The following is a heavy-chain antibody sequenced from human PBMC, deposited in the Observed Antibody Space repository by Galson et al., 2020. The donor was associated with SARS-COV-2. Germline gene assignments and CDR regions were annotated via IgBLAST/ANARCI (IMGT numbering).Heavy chain of an antibody. CDR3: ARDWSTSRRGAFDI. V-gene: IGHV1-18*01. J-gene: IGHJ3*02. D-gene: IGHD3-3*01. CDR1: GYTFNTYV. CDR2: IRPNRGNT. Sequence: ASVTISCKSSGYTFNTYVISWVRQAPGQALEWMGWIRPNRGNTYYAQKFQGRVTFTRDKFTSSVYMELRGLTSDDTAVYYCARDWSTSRRGAFDIWGQGTQVTVSS.